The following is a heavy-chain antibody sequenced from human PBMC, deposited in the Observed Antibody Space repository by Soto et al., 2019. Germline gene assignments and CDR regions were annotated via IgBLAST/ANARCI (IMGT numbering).Heavy chain of an antibody. Sequence: GGSLRLSCAASGFTFSSYAMSWVRQAPGKGLGWVSAISGSGGSTYYADSVKGRFTISRDNSKNTLYLQMNSLRAEDTAVYYCAKVLGTYYYDSSGYYNDYWGQGTLVTVSS. CDR3: AKVLGTYYYDSSGYYNDY. D-gene: IGHD3-22*01. CDR2: ISGSGGST. CDR1: GFTFSSYA. J-gene: IGHJ4*02. V-gene: IGHV3-23*01.